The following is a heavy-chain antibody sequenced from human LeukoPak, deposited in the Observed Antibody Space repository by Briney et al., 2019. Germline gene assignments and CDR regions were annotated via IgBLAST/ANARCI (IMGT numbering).Heavy chain of an antibody. CDR3: ARDAY. J-gene: IGHJ4*02. V-gene: IGHV4-59*11. CDR2: VYNSGTT. Sequence: SETLSLTCTVSGVSIGSHYWSWIRQSPGKGLEWIGCVYNSGTTVYNPSLTGRVTISVDTSKNQCSLNVRSVTAADAAVYYCARDAYWGQGILVTVSS. CDR1: GVSIGSHY.